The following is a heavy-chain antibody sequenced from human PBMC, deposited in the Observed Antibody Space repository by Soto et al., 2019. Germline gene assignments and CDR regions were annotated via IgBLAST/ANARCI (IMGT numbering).Heavy chain of an antibody. D-gene: IGHD2-15*01. Sequence: EVQLVESGGGLVQPGGSLKLSCAASGFTFSGSAMHWVRQASGKGLEWVGRIRSKANSYATAYAASVKGRFTISRDDSKNTAYLQMNSLKTEDTAVYYCTSRPLYCSCGSCYSRDIDHWGQGTLVTVSS. CDR1: GFTFSGSA. J-gene: IGHJ4*02. CDR3: TSRPLYCSCGSCYSRDIDH. CDR2: IRSKANSYAT. V-gene: IGHV3-73*01.